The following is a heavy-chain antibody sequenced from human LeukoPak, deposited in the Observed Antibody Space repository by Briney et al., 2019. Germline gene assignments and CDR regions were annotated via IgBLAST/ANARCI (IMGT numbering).Heavy chain of an antibody. V-gene: IGHV3-48*04. CDR2: ISSDSTTI. CDR1: GFTFSSYS. Sequence: PGGSLRLSCAASGFTFSSYSMNWVRQAPGKGLEWVSFISSDSTTIFYAGSVKGRFTISRDNANNSLYLQMNSLRAEDTAVYYCAREEVVATGTFPFDYWGQGTLVTVSS. J-gene: IGHJ4*02. CDR3: AREEVVATGTFPFDY. D-gene: IGHD6-13*01.